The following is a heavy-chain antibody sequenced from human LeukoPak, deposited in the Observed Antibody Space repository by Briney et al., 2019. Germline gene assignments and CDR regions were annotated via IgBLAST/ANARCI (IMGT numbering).Heavy chain of an antibody. CDR2: IYYLGST. V-gene: IGHV4-59*08. CDR3: ARRRGSFGELDY. Sequence: SETLSLTRTVSGGSISNYYWSWIRQPPGKGLEWIGYIYYLGSTNYNPSLESRVIISVDTSKNQFSLKLSSVTAADTAVYYCARRRGSFGELDYWGQGTLVTVSS. D-gene: IGHD3-10*01. J-gene: IGHJ4*02. CDR1: GGSISNYY.